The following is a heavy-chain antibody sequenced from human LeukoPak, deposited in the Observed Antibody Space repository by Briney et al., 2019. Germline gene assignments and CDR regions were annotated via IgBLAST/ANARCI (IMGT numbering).Heavy chain of an antibody. D-gene: IGHD7-27*01. CDR1: GFTFSSYT. V-gene: IGHV3-23*01. CDR2: ITTSDGNT. CDR3: AKDGGLWVSAHWGDS. J-gene: IGHJ4*02. Sequence: GGSLRLSCAASGFTFSSYTMSWVRQAPGKGLEWVSTITTSDGNTYYADSVKGRFTVSRDNSKNTLFLQMNGLRAEDTAVYYCAKDGGLWVSAHWGDSWGRGTLVAVSS.